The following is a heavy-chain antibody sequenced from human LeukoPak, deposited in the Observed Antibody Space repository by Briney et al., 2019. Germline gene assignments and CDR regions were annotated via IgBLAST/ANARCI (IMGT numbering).Heavy chain of an antibody. D-gene: IGHD5-24*01. Sequence: PSETLSLTCAVYGGSFSGYYWSWIRQPPGKGLEWIGEINHSGSTNYNPSLKSRVTISVDTSKNQFSLKLSSVTAADTAVYYCARVALDLEMATVDAFDIWGQGTMVTVSS. J-gene: IGHJ3*02. V-gene: IGHV4-34*01. CDR3: ARVALDLEMATVDAFDI. CDR2: INHSGST. CDR1: GGSFSGYY.